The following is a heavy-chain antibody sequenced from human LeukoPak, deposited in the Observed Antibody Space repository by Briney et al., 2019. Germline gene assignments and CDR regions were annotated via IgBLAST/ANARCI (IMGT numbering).Heavy chain of an antibody. V-gene: IGHV1-18*01. J-gene: IGHJ4*02. CDR2: ISAYNGNT. CDR3: ARDLGYCSGGSCRLDYFDY. Sequence: ASVKVSCKASGYTFTSYGISWVRQAPGQGLEWMGWISAYNGNTNYAQKLQGRVTMTTDTSTSTAYMELRSLRSDDTAVYYCARDLGYCSGGSCRLDYFDYWGQGTLVTVSS. D-gene: IGHD2-15*01. CDR1: GYTFTSYG.